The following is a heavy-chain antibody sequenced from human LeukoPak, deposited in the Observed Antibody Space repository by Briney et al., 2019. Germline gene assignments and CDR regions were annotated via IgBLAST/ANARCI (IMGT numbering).Heavy chain of an antibody. D-gene: IGHD2-2*01. V-gene: IGHV4-39*01. CDR1: GGSISSSSYY. Sequence: SETLSLTCTVSGGSISSSSYYWGWIRQPPGKGLEWIGSIYYSGSTYYNPSLKSRVTITVDTSKNQFSLKLSSVTAADTAVYYCARHAHRIYCSSTSCQGSFDLWGRGTLVTVSS. CDR2: IYYSGST. J-gene: IGHJ2*01. CDR3: ARHAHRIYCSSTSCQGSFDL.